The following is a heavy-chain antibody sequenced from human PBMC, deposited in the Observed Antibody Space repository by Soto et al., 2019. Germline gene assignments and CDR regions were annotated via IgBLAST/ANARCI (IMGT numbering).Heavy chain of an antibody. D-gene: IGHD5-18*01. CDR2: INADYGNT. Sequence: QAQLVQSGAEVRKPGASVKVSCKASGYTFYSHSISWVRQAPGQGLEWMGRINADYGNTQYAQKFRGRVTMTTDTSTTTVYMERTNLRSDDTAVYYCARCIQGDYYYGMDVWGQGTTGTVSS. V-gene: IGHV1-18*01. CDR3: ARCIQGDYYYGMDV. J-gene: IGHJ6*02. CDR1: GYTFYSHS.